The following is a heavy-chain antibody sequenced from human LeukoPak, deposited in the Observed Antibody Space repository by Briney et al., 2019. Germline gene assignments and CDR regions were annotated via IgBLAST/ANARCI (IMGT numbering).Heavy chain of an antibody. Sequence: GGSLRLSCAASGFPFDDYTMHWVRQAPGKGLEWVSLISWDGGSTYYADSVKDRFTISRDNSKNSLYLQMNSLRTEDTALYYCAKGGGSYEIDYWGQGTLVTVSS. D-gene: IGHD1-26*01. J-gene: IGHJ4*02. CDR3: AKGGGSYEIDY. CDR2: ISWDGGST. V-gene: IGHV3-43*01. CDR1: GFPFDDYT.